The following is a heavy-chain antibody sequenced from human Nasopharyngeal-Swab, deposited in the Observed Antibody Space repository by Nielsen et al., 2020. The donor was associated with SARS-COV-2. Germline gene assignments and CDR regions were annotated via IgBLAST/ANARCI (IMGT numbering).Heavy chain of an antibody. Sequence: ESLKISCAVYGGSFSGYYWSWIRQTPGKGLEWIGEINHSENTNYNPSLKSRVTISVDTSKNQFSLNLNSVTAADSAVYYCARRVFGVVPTDRHFDYWGQGTRVTVSS. CDR1: GGSFSGYY. V-gene: IGHV4-34*01. D-gene: IGHD3-3*01. CDR2: INHSENT. CDR3: ARRVFGVVPTDRHFDY. J-gene: IGHJ4*02.